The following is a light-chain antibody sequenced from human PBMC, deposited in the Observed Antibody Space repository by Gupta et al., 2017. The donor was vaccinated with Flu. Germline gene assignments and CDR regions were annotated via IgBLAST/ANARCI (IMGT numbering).Light chain of an antibody. Sequence: QSPLPQPPSASGSPGQSVTISCPGTSSDVGGYNYVSWYQQHPIKAPKLLIYEVIKRPSGVPDRFSGSKSGNTASLTVSALQAEDEADYYCSSYAGSNNLVFGGGTKLTVL. V-gene: IGLV2-8*01. CDR2: EVI. CDR3: SSYAGSNNLV. CDR1: SSDVGGYNY. J-gene: IGLJ2*01.